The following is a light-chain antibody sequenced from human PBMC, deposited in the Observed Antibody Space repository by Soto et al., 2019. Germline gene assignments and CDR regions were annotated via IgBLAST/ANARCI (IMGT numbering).Light chain of an antibody. CDR2: VTS. CDR1: QSVGRSY. Sequence: DNVLTQSTGTLSLSPGERATLSCRASQSVGRSYLAWYQQKPEQAPRLLIYVTSSRATGIPYRFSGSESGTDFTLTISRLEPEDFAVCYCQQYASSPLSFGGGTKVEL. J-gene: IGKJ4*01. CDR3: QQYASSPLS. V-gene: IGKV3-20*01.